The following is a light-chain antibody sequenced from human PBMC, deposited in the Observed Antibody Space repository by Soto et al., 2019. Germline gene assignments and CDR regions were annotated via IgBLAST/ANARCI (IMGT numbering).Light chain of an antibody. J-gene: IGLJ1*01. V-gene: IGLV2-23*01. CDR3: CSFAGSSTYV. Sequence: QSALTQPASVYGSARQSITISCTGTSRDVGSYNLVSWYQQHPGNAPKLIIYEGTKRPSGVSYRFSGSKSGNTASLTISGLQEEDEGDYHCCSFAGSSTYVFGTGTKVTVL. CDR2: EGT. CDR1: SRDVGSYNL.